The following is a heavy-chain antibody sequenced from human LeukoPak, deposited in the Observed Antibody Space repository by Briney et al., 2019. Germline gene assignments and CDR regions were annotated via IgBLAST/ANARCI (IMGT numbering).Heavy chain of an antibody. Sequence: GGSLRLSCAASGFTFSDYYMSWTRQAPGKGLEWVSYISSSGSTIYYADSVKGRFTISRDNAKNPLYLQMNSLRAEDTAVYYCARADYGDYVDDAFDIWGQGTMVTVSS. V-gene: IGHV3-11*01. CDR1: GFTFSDYY. CDR3: ARADYGDYVDDAFDI. J-gene: IGHJ3*02. D-gene: IGHD4-17*01. CDR2: ISSSGSTI.